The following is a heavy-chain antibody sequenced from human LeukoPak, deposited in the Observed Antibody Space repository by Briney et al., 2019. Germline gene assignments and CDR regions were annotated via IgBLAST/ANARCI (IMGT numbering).Heavy chain of an antibody. CDR1: GGTFSSYA. CDR2: IIPILGIA. V-gene: IGHV1-69*04. CDR3: ARDSPYRRLRYFDY. D-gene: IGHD1-26*01. Sequence: ASVKVSCKASGGTFSSYAISWVRQAPGQGLEWMGRIIPILGIANYVQKFQGRVTITADKSTSTAYMELSSLRSEDTAVYYCARDSPYRRLRYFDYWGQGTLVTVSS. J-gene: IGHJ4*02.